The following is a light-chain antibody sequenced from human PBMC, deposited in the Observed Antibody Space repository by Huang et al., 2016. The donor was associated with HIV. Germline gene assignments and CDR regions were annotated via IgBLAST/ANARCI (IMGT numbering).Light chain of an antibody. V-gene: IGKV1-39*01. CDR2: TAS. CDR3: QQSHATPWT. CDR1: QSIRAY. Sequence: DIQMTQSPSSLSASVGDRVTITCRASQSIRAYLNWYQEKPGKAPKLLIFTASSLQRGVPSRFSGNGSGTDFTLTISSLQPEDFATYYCQQSHATPWTFGQGTKVEIK. J-gene: IGKJ1*01.